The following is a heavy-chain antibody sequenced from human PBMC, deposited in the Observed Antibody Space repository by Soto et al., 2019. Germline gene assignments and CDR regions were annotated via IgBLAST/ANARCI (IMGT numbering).Heavy chain of an antibody. CDR1: GYSFPTYW. CDR3: ARQSTLGYCSGGNCYFNWFDP. V-gene: IGHV5-51*01. D-gene: IGHD2-15*01. J-gene: IGHJ5*02. Sequence: GESLKISCQRSGYSFPTYWIGWVRQLHGKGLEWMGIIYPGDSDTRDSPSFQGQVTISADKSISTAYLQWSSLKASDTAMYYCARQSTLGYCSGGNCYFNWFDPWGQGTLVTVSS. CDR2: IYPGDSDT.